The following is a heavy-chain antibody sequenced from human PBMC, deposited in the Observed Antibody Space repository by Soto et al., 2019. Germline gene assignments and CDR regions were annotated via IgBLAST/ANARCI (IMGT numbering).Heavy chain of an antibody. V-gene: IGHV4-59*01. Sequence: SVTLSLTWTASGDSNSSAYWYRMRQPTGKGLEWIGHSHASSETTHSSAFGSRVNISLDTPKKKYSLNMNSLTAADTAVYFGGRSTFHHAFGSGHQLTMITFAS. D-gene: IGHD2-21*01. CDR1: GDSNSSAY. CDR3: GRSTFHHAFGS. J-gene: IGHJ3*02. CDR2: SHASSET.